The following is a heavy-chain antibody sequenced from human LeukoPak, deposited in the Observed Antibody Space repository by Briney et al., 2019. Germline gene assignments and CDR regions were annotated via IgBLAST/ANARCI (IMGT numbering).Heavy chain of an antibody. D-gene: IGHD2-8*01. V-gene: IGHV3-48*03. CDR2: ISSSGSTI. CDR1: GFTFSSYE. Sequence: GGSLRLSCAASGFTFSSYEMNWVRQAPGKGLEWVSYISSSGSTIYYADSLKGRFTISRDNAKNSLYLQMNSLRAEDTAVYYCARDHTGCRMVGYYSYYYMDVWGKGTTVTVSS. J-gene: IGHJ6*03. CDR3: ARDHTGCRMVGYYSYYYMDV.